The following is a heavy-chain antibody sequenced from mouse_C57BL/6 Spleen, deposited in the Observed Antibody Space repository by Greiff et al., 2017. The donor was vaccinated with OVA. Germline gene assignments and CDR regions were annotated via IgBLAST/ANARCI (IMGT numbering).Heavy chain of an antibody. CDR3: ARSVLYGNYRYYYARDY. CDR1: GFAFTDYY. Sequence: EVKLVESGGGLVQPGGSLSLSCAASGFAFTDYYMSWVRQPPGKALEWLGFIRNKANGYTTEYSASVKGRFTISRDNSQSILYIQMNALRAEDSATYYCARSVLYGNYRYYYARDYGGQGTSVTVAS. D-gene: IGHD2-1*01. V-gene: IGHV7-3*01. J-gene: IGHJ4*01. CDR2: IRNKANGYTT.